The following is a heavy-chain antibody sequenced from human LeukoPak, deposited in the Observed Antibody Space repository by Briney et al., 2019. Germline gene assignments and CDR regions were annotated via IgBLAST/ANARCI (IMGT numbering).Heavy chain of an antibody. V-gene: IGHV1-2*02. CDR1: GYTFTGYY. CDR3: ARVTMVDAFDI. Sequence: ASVKVSCKASGYTFTGYYMHWVRQAPGQGLEWMGWINPNSGGTSYAQKFQGRVTMTRDMSTSTAYMELSRLRSDDTAVYYCARVTMVDAFDIWGQGTMVTVSS. D-gene: IGHD3-10*01. CDR2: INPNSGGT. J-gene: IGHJ3*02.